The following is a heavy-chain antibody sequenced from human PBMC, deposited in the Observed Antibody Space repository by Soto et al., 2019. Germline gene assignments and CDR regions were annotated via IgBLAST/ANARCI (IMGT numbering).Heavy chain of an antibody. CDR2: IKRKSDGETT. CDR1: GFTLSHVW. V-gene: IGHV3-15*01. Sequence: EVQLVESGGDLVNPGGSLRLSCAASGFTLSHVWMSWVRQAPGKGLEWVGHIKRKSDGETTDYAAPVKGRFTISRDDSINMLFLQMNSLKTEDTAVYYCTTEQYCSSNTCPGAFDMWGQGTMVTVSS. CDR3: TTEQYCSSNTCPGAFDM. J-gene: IGHJ3*02. D-gene: IGHD2-2*01.